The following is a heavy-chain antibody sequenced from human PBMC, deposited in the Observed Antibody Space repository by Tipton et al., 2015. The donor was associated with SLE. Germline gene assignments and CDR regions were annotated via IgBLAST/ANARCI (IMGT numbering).Heavy chain of an antibody. CDR2: IYYSGDT. CDR1: GGSISSSSYY. V-gene: IGHV4-39*01. D-gene: IGHD3-16*01. CDR3: ARLDYDTYYFDY. Sequence: TLSLTCTVSGGSISSSSYYWGWIRQPPGKGLEWIGSIYYSGDTYYTPSLKSRVTISVDTSKNQFSLKLNSVTAADTAVYYCARLDYDTYYFDYWGQGTLVTVSS. J-gene: IGHJ4*02.